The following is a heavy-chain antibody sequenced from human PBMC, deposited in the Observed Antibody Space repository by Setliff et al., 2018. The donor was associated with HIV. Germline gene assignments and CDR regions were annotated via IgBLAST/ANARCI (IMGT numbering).Heavy chain of an antibody. J-gene: IGHJ4*02. CDR2: INWSSRNM. D-gene: IGHD5-18*01. CDR3: AKDRWFSRGYSTTWVEGPFDY. Sequence: PGGSLRLSCAASGFAFSSYWMHWVRQAPGKGLEWVSGINWSSRNMGYADSVKGRFTISRDNAKSFLYLQMDSLRAEDTALYYCAKDRWFSRGYSTTWVEGPFDYWGQGTLVTVSS. CDR1: GFAFSSYW. V-gene: IGHV3-9*01.